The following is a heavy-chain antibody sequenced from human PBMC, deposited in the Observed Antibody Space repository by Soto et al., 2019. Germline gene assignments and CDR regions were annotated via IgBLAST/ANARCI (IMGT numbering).Heavy chain of an antibody. CDR2: INSDGSST. CDR3: TRDHGYGYGMDV. CDR1: GFTFSSYW. D-gene: IGHD5-12*01. V-gene: IGHV3-74*01. Sequence: EVQLVESGGGLVQPGGSLRLSCAASGFTFSSYWMHWVRQAPGKGLVWVSRINSDGSSTSYADSVKGRFTISRDNAKNTLYLQMNSLRAEDTAVYYCTRDHGYGYGMDVWGQGTTVTVSS. J-gene: IGHJ6*02.